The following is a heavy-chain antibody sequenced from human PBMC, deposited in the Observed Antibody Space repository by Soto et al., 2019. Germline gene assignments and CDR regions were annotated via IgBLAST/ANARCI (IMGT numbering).Heavy chain of an antibody. CDR1: GFTFSDHY. CDR3: TRVKLCGSAGCHRVLDV. D-gene: IGHD2-2*01. Sequence: EVQLVESGGGLVQPGGSLRLSCAASGFTFSDHYMDWVRQAPGEGLEWVGRIKNKANSYTTENAASVEGRFTISRDDSRNSLFLQMNGLKTEDTAVYYCTRVKLCGSAGCHRVLDVCGKGNTVTVSS. J-gene: IGHJ6*04. CDR2: IKNKANSYTT. V-gene: IGHV3-72*01.